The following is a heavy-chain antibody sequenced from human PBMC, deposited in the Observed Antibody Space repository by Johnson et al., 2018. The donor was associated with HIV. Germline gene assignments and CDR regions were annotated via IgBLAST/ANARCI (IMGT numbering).Heavy chain of an antibody. CDR1: GFTFSNAW. Sequence: EVQVVESGGGLVQPGGSLRLSCAASGFTFSNAWMSWVRQAPGKGLEWVGRIKRKTDGGTTDYAAPVKGRFTISRDDSKNTLYLQMNSLKTEDTAVYYCTTEDRDGSSWYGAFYIWGQGTMVTVSS. CDR2: IKRKTDGGTT. D-gene: IGHD6-13*01. J-gene: IGHJ3*02. CDR3: TTEDRDGSSWYGAFYI. V-gene: IGHV3-15*01.